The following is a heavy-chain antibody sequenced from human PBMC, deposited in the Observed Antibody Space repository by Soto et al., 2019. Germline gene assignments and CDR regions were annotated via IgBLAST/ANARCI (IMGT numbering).Heavy chain of an antibody. Sequence: ASVKVSCKASGYTFTSYGISWVRQAPGQGLEWMGWISAYNGNTNYAQKLQGRVTMTTDTSTGTAYMELRSLRSDDTAVYYCAREGIFGVVTHYYYYGMDVWGQGTTVTVS. CDR3: AREGIFGVVTHYYYYGMDV. J-gene: IGHJ6*02. V-gene: IGHV1-18*04. CDR1: GYTFTSYG. CDR2: ISAYNGNT. D-gene: IGHD3-3*01.